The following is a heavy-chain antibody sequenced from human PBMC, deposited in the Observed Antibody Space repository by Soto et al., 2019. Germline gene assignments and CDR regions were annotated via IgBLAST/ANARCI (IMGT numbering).Heavy chain of an antibody. CDR1: GFTFSTYA. Sequence: QVQLVESGGGVVQPGRSLRLSCAASGFTFSTYAMHWVRQAPGKGLEWVAVISYDGSNKYYADSVKGRFTISRDNSKKKLDLQMNSLRAEDTAVYYCARDKSPYSSGWHNRHFDYWGQGTLVTVSS. V-gene: IGHV3-30-3*01. CDR3: ARDKSPYSSGWHNRHFDY. J-gene: IGHJ4*02. D-gene: IGHD6-19*01. CDR2: ISYDGSNK.